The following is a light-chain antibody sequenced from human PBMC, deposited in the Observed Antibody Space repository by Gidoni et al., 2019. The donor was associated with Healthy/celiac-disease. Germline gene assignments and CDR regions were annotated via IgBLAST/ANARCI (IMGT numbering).Light chain of an antibody. J-gene: IGKJ1*01. CDR2: AAS. CDR3: QQSYSTPWT. Sequence: DIQMTQSPSSLSASVGDRVTITCRASQSISSYLNWYQQKPGKAPKLLIYAASSLQSGVPSRFSGSGSGTDFTLTISSLQPADFATYYCQQSYSTPWTFXXXTKVEIK. V-gene: IGKV1-39*01. CDR1: QSISSY.